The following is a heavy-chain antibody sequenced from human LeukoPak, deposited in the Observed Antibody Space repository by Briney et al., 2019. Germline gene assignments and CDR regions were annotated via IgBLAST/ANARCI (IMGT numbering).Heavy chain of an antibody. V-gene: IGHV3-23*01. J-gene: IGHJ4*02. Sequence: PGGSLRLSCAASGFTFSSYAMSWVRQAPGKGLEWVSTISGSTGNRNYAESVKGRFTISRDNSKNSLYLQMNSLRAEDTAVYYCARADSSGYYLHFDYWGQGTLVTVSS. CDR3: ARADSSGYYLHFDY. CDR1: GFTFSSYA. D-gene: IGHD3-22*01. CDR2: ISGSTGNR.